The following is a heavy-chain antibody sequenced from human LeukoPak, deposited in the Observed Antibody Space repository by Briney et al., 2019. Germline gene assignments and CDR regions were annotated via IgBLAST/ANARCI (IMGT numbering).Heavy chain of an antibody. J-gene: IGHJ4*02. Sequence: SETLSLTCAVYGGSFSGYYWSWIRQPPGKGLEWIGYIYYSGSTNYNPSLKSRVTISVDTSKNQFSLKLSSVTAADTAVYYCARAGYSSSWVLFDYWGQGTLVTVSS. V-gene: IGHV4-59*01. CDR1: GGSFSGYY. CDR3: ARAGYSSSWVLFDY. D-gene: IGHD6-13*01. CDR2: IYYSGST.